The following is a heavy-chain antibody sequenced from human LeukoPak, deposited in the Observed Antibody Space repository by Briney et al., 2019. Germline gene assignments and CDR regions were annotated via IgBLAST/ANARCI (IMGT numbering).Heavy chain of an antibody. CDR1: GFTFSSYS. J-gene: IGHJ4*02. CDR2: ISSSSSYI. V-gene: IGHV3-21*01. CDR3: ARVGVATIGGLGY. Sequence: PGGSLRLSCAASGFTFSSYSMNWVRQAPGKGLEWVSSISSSSSYIYYADSVKGRFTISRDNAKNSLYLQMNSLRAEDTAVYYCARVGVATIGGLGYWGQGTLVTVSS. D-gene: IGHD5-12*01.